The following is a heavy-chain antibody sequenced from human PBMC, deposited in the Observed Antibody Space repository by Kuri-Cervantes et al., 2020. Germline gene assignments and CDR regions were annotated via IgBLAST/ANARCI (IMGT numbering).Heavy chain of an antibody. CDR3: AKGGASSQWFDP. D-gene: IGHD6-6*01. CDR2: INHSGST. J-gene: IGHJ5*02. CDR1: GGSFSGYY. V-gene: IGHV4-34*01. Sequence: GSLRLSCAVYGGSFSGYYWSWIRQPPGKGLEWIGEINHSGSTNYNPSLKSRVTMSVDTSRNQFSLNLSSVTAADTAVYYCAKGGASSQWFDPWGQGTLVTVSS.